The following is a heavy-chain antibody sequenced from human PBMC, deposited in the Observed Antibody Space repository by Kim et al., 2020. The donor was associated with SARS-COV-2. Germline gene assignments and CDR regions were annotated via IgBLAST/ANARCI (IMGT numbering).Heavy chain of an antibody. CDR3: ARGWYGNWFDP. J-gene: IGHJ5*02. V-gene: IGHV4-30-2*04. CDR2: N. D-gene: IGHD6-13*01. Sequence: NHHTPPLRSRVTLSVDTSKSQFSLKVTSVTAADPAVYYCARGWYGNWFDPWGQGTLVTVSS.